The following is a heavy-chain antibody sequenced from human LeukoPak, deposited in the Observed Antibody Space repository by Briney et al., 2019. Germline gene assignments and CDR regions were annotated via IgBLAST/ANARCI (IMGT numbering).Heavy chain of an antibody. CDR1: GFTLSSYS. J-gene: IGHJ4*02. CDR3: ARDAAHYDSSGYFDY. CDR2: INSDIYSNTI. D-gene: IGHD3-22*01. Sequence: GGSLRLSCAASGFTLSSYSMNWVRQAPGKGLEWISYINSDIYSNTIYYADTVKGRFTISRDNGKNSLYLQMNSLRAEDTAVYYCARDAAHYDSSGYFDYWGQGTLVTVSS. V-gene: IGHV3-48*01.